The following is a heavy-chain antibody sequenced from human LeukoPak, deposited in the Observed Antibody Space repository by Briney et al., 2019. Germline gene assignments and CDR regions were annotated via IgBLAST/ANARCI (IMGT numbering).Heavy chain of an antibody. CDR1: GITFSSYG. Sequence: GGTLRLSCAASGITFSSYGMSWVRQAPGKGLEWVAFTRYDGSNKYYADSVKGRFTISRDNSKNTLYLQMNSLRAEDTAVYYCATGEGYCSGATCYSGFDYWGQGTLVTVSS. J-gene: IGHJ4*02. CDR2: TRYDGSNK. V-gene: IGHV3-30*02. D-gene: IGHD2-15*01. CDR3: ATGEGYCSGATCYSGFDY.